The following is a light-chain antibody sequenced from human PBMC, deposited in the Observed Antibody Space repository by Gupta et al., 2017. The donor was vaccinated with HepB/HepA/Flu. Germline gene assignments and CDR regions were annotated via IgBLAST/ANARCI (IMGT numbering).Light chain of an antibody. V-gene: IGKV3-20*01. Sequence: EIVLTQSPGTLSLSPGERATLSCRASQSVSNNYLAWYQQKPGQAPRLLIYGASSRATGVPDRFSGSGSGTDFTLTISRLEPEDFAVYHCQQDGGPPWTFGQGTKVEIK. CDR3: QQDGGPPWT. J-gene: IGKJ1*01. CDR1: QSVSNNY. CDR2: GAS.